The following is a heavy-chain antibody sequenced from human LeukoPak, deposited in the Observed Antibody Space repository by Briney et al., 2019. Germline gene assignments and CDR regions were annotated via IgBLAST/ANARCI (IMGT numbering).Heavy chain of an antibody. CDR3: ASGTMVRGVIEFDY. Sequence: GSLRLSCAASGFTFSSYGMHWVRQAPGKGLEWVAVIWYDGSNKYYADSVKGRFTISRDNFKNTLYLQMNSLRAEDTAVYYCASGTMVRGVIEFDYWGQGTLVTVSS. D-gene: IGHD3-10*01. V-gene: IGHV3-33*01. J-gene: IGHJ4*02. CDR1: GFTFSSYG. CDR2: IWYDGSNK.